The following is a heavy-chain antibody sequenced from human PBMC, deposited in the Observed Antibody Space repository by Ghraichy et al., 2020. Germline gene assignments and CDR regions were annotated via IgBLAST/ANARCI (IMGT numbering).Heavy chain of an antibody. V-gene: IGHV3-23*01. Sequence: GGSLRLSCAASGFSFGGYVMSWVRQAPGKGLEWVSAISGSGSSTYYADSVRGRFTISRDNSKNTLYLQMNSLRAEDTALYYCAKGSRGYSGYYFDNWGQGILVTVSS. CDR3: AKGSRGYSGYYFDN. CDR1: GFSFGGYV. CDR2: ISGSGSST. J-gene: IGHJ4*02. D-gene: IGHD5-12*01.